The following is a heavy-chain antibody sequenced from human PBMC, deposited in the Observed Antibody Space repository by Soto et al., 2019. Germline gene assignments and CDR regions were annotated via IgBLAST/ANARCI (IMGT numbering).Heavy chain of an antibody. CDR2: ISAYNGNT. Sequence: ASVEVSCKASGYAFTSYCISWVLQAPGQGLEWMGWISAYNGNTNYAQKLQGRVTMTTDTSTSTAYMELRSLRSDDTAVYYCARGRLSLVVPADSPNNWFDPWGQGTLVTVSS. V-gene: IGHV1-18*04. CDR3: ARGRLSLVVPADSPNNWFDP. D-gene: IGHD2-2*01. CDR1: GYAFTSYC. J-gene: IGHJ5*02.